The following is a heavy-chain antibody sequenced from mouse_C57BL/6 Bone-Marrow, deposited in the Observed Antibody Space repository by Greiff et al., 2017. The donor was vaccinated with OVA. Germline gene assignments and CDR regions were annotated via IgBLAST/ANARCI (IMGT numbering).Heavy chain of an antibody. V-gene: IGHV1-59*01. CDR3: ARWWYGSAFSY. D-gene: IGHD1-1*01. CDR1: GYTFTSYW. J-gene: IGHJ3*01. Sequence: QVQLQQPGAELVRPGTSVKLSCKASGYTFTSYWMHWVKQRPGQGLEWIGVIDPSDSYTNYNQKFKGKATLTVDKSSSTAYMQLSSLTSEDSAVYYCARWWYGSAFSYGGRGTLVTVTA. CDR2: IDPSDSYT.